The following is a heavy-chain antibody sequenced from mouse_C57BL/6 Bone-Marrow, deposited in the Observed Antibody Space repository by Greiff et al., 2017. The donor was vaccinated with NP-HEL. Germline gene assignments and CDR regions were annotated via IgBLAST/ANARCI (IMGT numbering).Heavy chain of an antibody. D-gene: IGHD2-12*01. J-gene: IGHJ1*03. CDR3: ARCAYYSYWYFDV. CDR1: GYTFTDYY. Sequence: DVKLQESGPVLVKPGASVKMSCKASGYTFTDYYMNWVKQSHGKSLEWIGVINPYNGGTSYNQKFKGKATLTVDKSSSTAYMELNSLTSEDSAVYYCARCAYYSYWYFDVWGTGTTVTVSS. V-gene: IGHV1-19*01. CDR2: INPYNGGT.